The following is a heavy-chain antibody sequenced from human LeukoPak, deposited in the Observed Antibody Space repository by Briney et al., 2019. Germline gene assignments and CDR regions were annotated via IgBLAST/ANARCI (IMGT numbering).Heavy chain of an antibody. CDR1: GFAFSSYA. CDR2: ISGPGGST. J-gene: IGHJ4*02. CDR3: AKDSRYSATRPTFDF. D-gene: IGHD3-9*01. Sequence: PGGSLRLPCAASGFAFSSYAMTWVRQAPRKGLEWVSGISGPGGSTYYADSVKGRFTISRDNSRNRLFLQMNSLRGDDTAVYFCAKDSRYSATRPTFDFWGQGTLVTVSS. V-gene: IGHV3-23*01.